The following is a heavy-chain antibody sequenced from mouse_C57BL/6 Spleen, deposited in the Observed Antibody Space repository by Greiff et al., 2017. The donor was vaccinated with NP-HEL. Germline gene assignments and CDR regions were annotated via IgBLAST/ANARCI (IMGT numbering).Heavy chain of an antibody. Sequence: QVQLKQPGAELVKPGASVKMSCKASGYTFTSYWITWVKQRPGQGLEWIGDIYPGSGSTNYNEKFKSKATLTVDTSSSTAYMQLSSLTSEDAAVYYCARSSSGRGFAYWGQGTLVTVSA. J-gene: IGHJ3*01. CDR1: GYTFTSYW. D-gene: IGHD3-2*02. CDR3: ARSSSGRGFAY. V-gene: IGHV1-55*01. CDR2: IYPGSGST.